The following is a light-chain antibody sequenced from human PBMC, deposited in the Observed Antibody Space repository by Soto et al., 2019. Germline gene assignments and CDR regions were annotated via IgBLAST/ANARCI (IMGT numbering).Light chain of an antibody. V-gene: IGLV2-14*01. J-gene: IGLJ3*02. Sequence: QSALTQPASVSGSPGQSSTISCTGTSSDVGGYNYVSWYQQHPGKAPKLMMYEVSNRTSGVSNRFSGSKSGTPASLTISGLQAEEEADYYCSSYTSSSTRVFGGGTKLTVL. CDR2: EVS. CDR1: SSDVGGYNY. CDR3: SSYTSSSTRV.